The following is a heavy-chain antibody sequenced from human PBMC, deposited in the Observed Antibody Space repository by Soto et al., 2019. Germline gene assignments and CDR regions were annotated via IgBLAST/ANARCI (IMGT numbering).Heavy chain of an antibody. CDR2: IWYDASNK. Sequence: QVQLVESGGGVVQPGRSLRLSCAASAFTFSNYGMHWVRQAPGKGLEWVALIWYDASNKYYADSVKGRFTISRDNSKNTLYLQMNCLRAEDTAVYYCARDWYFDLWGRGTLVTVSS. CDR1: AFTFSNYG. CDR3: ARDWYFDL. V-gene: IGHV3-33*01. J-gene: IGHJ2*01.